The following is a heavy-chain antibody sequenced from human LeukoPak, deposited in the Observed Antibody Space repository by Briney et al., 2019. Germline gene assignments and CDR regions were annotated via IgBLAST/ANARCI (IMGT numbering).Heavy chain of an antibody. CDR3: ARYYYGSGSYIWFDP. J-gene: IGHJ5*02. D-gene: IGHD3-10*01. CDR1: AGSISSISFY. Sequence: SETLSLTCTVYAGSISSISFYWGWIRQPPGRGLVWIGCLYYSGNTYYNPSLKSRVTISVDTSKSQFSLKLSSVTATDTAVYYCARYYYGSGSYIWFDPWGQGTLVTVSS. CDR2: LYYSGNT. V-gene: IGHV4-39*01.